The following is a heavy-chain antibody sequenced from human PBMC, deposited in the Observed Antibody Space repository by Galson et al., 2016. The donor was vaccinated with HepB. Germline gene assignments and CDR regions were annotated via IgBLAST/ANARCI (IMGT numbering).Heavy chain of an antibody. V-gene: IGHV3-23*01. CDR3: ARHGTVDTGDY. CDR2: ISDSGGST. CDR1: GFTFTNYW. D-gene: IGHD5-18*01. Sequence: SLRLSCAASGFTFTNYWMTWVRQAPGKGLEWVSGISDSGGSTYFADSVMGRFTISADKSISTAYLQWSSLKASDTAMYYCARHGTVDTGDYWGQGTLVTVSS. J-gene: IGHJ4*02.